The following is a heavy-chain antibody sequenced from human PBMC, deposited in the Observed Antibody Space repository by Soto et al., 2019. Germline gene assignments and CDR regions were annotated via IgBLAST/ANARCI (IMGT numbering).Heavy chain of an antibody. CDR3: ARQAGSVARAYCSSTSCPSDY. D-gene: IGHD2-2*01. Sequence: PGESLKISCKGSGYIFPTYWIGWVRQMPGKGLEWMGSFYPDDSETRYSPSFEGRVTISGDKSIRTAYLQWNSLKASDTAIYYCARQAGSVARAYCSSTSCPSDYWGQGTLVTVSS. CDR2: FYPDDSET. CDR1: GYIFPTYW. V-gene: IGHV5-51*01. J-gene: IGHJ4*02.